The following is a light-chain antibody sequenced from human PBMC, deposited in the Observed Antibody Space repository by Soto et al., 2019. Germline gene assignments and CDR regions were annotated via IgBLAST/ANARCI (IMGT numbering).Light chain of an antibody. CDR2: GNS. Sequence: QSVLTQPPSVSGAPGQRVTISCTGSSSNIGAGYDVHWYQQLPGTAPKLLIYGNSNRPSGVPDRFSGSKSGTSASLAITGLQAEEEADYYCQSYDSSLSRSVFGTGTKVTVL. V-gene: IGLV1-40*01. CDR1: SSNIGAGYD. J-gene: IGLJ1*01. CDR3: QSYDSSLSRSV.